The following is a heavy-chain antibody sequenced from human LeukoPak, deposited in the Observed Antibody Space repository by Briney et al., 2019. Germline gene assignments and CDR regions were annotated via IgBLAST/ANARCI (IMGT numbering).Heavy chain of an antibody. J-gene: IGHJ4*02. Sequence: SETLSLTCTVSGGSIRSYYWSWIRQPPGKGLEWIGEINHSGSTNYNPSLKSRVTISVDTSKNQFSLKLSSVTAADTAVYYRARGSEYYYDSSGYYFDYWGQGTLVTVSS. CDR2: INHSGST. D-gene: IGHD3-22*01. CDR1: GGSIRSYY. CDR3: ARGSEYYYDSSGYYFDY. V-gene: IGHV4-34*01.